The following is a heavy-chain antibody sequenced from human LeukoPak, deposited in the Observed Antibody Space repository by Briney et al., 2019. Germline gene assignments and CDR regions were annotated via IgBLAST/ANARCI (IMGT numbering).Heavy chain of an antibody. CDR1: GFAFSNFA. Sequence: TGGSLRLSCAASGFAFSNFAMSWVRQAPGKGLEWVSAISGSGGSTYYADSVKGRFTISRDTSRNMLYLQMSGLRAEDTAVYYCAKDRKALSSYFDCWGQGTLVTVPS. J-gene: IGHJ4*02. CDR2: ISGSGGST. V-gene: IGHV3-23*01. CDR3: AKDRKALSSYFDC.